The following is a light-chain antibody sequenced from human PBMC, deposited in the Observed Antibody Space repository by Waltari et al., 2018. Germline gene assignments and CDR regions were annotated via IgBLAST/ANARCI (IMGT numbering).Light chain of an antibody. Sequence: EIVLTQSPGTLSLSPGDRATLSCRASRSVTGNYLAWNQQKPGQAPRLLIYGASNRAAGIPDRFSGSGSRTDFTLIISRLEPEDFAVYYCQHYDNSPLTFGQGTKVEIK. CDR2: GAS. V-gene: IGKV3-20*01. J-gene: IGKJ1*01. CDR3: QHYDNSPLT. CDR1: RSVTGNY.